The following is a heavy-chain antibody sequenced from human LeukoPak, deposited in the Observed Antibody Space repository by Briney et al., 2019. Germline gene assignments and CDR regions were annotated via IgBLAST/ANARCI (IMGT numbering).Heavy chain of an antibody. CDR3: AKAERAGIAAAGCFDY. CDR1: GFTFDDYA. D-gene: IGHD6-13*01. Sequence: GRSLRLSCAASGFTFDDYAMHWVRQAPGKGLEWVSGISWNSGSIGYADSVKGRFTISRDNAKNSLYLQMNSLRAEDMALYYCAKAERAGIAAAGCFDYWGQGTLVTVSS. J-gene: IGHJ4*02. CDR2: ISWNSGSI. V-gene: IGHV3-9*03.